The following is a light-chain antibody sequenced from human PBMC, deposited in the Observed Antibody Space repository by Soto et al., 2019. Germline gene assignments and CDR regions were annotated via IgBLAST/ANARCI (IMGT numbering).Light chain of an antibody. CDR2: GAP. Sequence: EIVLTQSQGTLSLSPGERATLSCRASESVSDNYLAWYQQKPGQAPRLLIYGAPTRATGIPARFSGSGSGTEFTLTISSLQSEDFAVYYCQQYNNWPWTFGQGTKVDIK. CDR3: QQYNNWPWT. J-gene: IGKJ1*01. V-gene: IGKV3-15*01. CDR1: ESVSDN.